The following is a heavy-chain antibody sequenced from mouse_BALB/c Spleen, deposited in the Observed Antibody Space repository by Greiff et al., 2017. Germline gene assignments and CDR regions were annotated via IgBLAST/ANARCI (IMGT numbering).Heavy chain of an antibody. CDR1: GFAFSSYD. D-gene: IGHD2-10*02. CDR2: ISSGGGST. J-gene: IGHJ4*01. V-gene: IGHV5-12-1*01. CDR3: ARHQYGNYVGAMDY. Sequence: EVMLVESGGGLVKPGGSLKLSCAASGFAFSSYDMSWVRQTPEKWLEWVAYISSGGGSTYYPDTVKGRFTISRDNAKNTLYLQMSSLKSEDTAMYYCARHQYGNYVGAMDYWGQGTSVTVSS.